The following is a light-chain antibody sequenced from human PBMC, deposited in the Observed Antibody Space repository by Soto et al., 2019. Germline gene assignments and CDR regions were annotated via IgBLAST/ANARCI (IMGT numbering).Light chain of an antibody. CDR1: QSISSW. J-gene: IGKJ1*01. V-gene: IGKV1-5*03. CDR3: QQYNYYSRT. CDR2: KAA. Sequence: DIQMTQSPSTLSASVGDRVTITCRASQSISSWLAWYQQKPGKAPKLLIYKAASLESGVPSRFSGSGSGKEFTLNISSLQPDDFATYYCQQYNYYSRTFGQGTKVEIK.